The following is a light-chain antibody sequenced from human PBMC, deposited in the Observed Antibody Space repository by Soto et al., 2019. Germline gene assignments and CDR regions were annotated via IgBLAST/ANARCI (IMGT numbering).Light chain of an antibody. Sequence: EIVMTQSPATLSVSPGERATLSCRASQSVSSNLAWYQQKPGQAPGLLIYGASIRATGIPARFSGSGSGTEFTLTISSLQSEDFAVYYCQQYNNWPRTFGQGTKVDIK. CDR2: GAS. J-gene: IGKJ1*01. V-gene: IGKV3D-15*01. CDR3: QQYNNWPRT. CDR1: QSVSSN.